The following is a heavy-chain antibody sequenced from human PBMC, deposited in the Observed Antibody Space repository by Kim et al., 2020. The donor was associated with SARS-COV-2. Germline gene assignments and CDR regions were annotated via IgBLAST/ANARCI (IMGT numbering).Heavy chain of an antibody. J-gene: IGHJ5*02. CDR3: ARQQHIVVVTAIRFWFDP. D-gene: IGHD2-21*02. V-gene: IGHV4-39*01. Sequence: KMRVTLTVDTSKNQFSLKLSSVTAADTAVYYCARQQHIVVVTAIRFWFDPWGQGTLVTVSS.